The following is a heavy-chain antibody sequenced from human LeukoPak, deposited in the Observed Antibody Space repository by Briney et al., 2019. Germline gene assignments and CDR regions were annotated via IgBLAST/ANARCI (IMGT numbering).Heavy chain of an antibody. CDR2: INHSGST. CDR1: GGSFSGYY. CDR3: ARGRKILWFGDRNWFDP. J-gene: IGHJ5*02. V-gene: IGHV4-34*01. D-gene: IGHD3-10*01. Sequence: SETLSLTCAVYGGSFSGYYWSWIRQPPGKGLEWIGEINHSGSTNYNPSLKSRVTISVDTSKNQFSLKLSSVTAADTAVYYCARGRKILWFGDRNWFDPWGQGTLVTVSS.